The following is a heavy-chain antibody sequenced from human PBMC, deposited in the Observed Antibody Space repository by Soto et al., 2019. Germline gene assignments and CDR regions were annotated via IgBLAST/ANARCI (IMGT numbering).Heavy chain of an antibody. J-gene: IGHJ4*02. V-gene: IGHV4-34*01. CDR2: INHSGST. CDR1: GGSFSGYY. Sequence: QVQLQQWGAGLLKPSETLSLTCAVYGGSFSGYYWSWIRQPPGKGLEWLGEINHSGSTNDNPSLKSRVTISVDTSKNQFSLKLSYVTAADTAVYYCARGVGDIVVVPAAQYFDYWGQGTLVTVSS. CDR3: ARGVGDIVVVPAAQYFDY. D-gene: IGHD2-2*01.